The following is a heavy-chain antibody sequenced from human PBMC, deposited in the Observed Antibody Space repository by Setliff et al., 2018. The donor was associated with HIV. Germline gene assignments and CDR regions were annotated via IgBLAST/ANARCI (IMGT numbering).Heavy chain of an antibody. CDR2: MSGIDDNT. CDR1: ELTFSNYA. J-gene: IGHJ4*02. CDR3: AGGVFDY. V-gene: IGHV3-23*01. D-gene: IGHD2-8*01. Sequence: GVLGLSCAASELTFSNYAMIWVRQAPGKGLEWLSLMSGIDDNTHYADSVKGRFTISRDNSKNTLYLQMNSLRAEDAAVYYCAGGVFDYWGQGALVTVSS.